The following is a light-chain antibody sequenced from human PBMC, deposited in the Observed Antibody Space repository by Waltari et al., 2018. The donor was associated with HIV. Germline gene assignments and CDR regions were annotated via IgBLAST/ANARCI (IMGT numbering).Light chain of an antibody. J-gene: IGLJ3*02. CDR2: ANN. CDR3: GTWDSSLGGWV. CDR1: SSNIWRNY. Sequence: QSVLTQPPSVSAAPGQKVTISCSGSSSNIWRNYVSWYQQLPGAPPKPLIYANNKRPSGMPDRFSGSKSGTSATLGITGLQTGDEADYYCGTWDSSLGGWVFGGGTKLAVL. V-gene: IGLV1-51*01.